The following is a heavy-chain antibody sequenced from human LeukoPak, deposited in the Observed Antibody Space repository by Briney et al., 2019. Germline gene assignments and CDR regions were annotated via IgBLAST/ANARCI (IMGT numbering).Heavy chain of an antibody. CDR3: ARVRGNSYGYVDY. CDR1: GFTFSPYS. Sequence: PGGSLRLSCAASGFTFSPYSMNWVRQAPGKGLEWVSFVSGSGSPIYYADSVKGRFTISRGNARNSLYLQINSLRAEDTAVYYCARVRGNSYGYVDYWGQGTLVTVSS. J-gene: IGHJ4*02. V-gene: IGHV3-48*01. CDR2: VSGSGSPI. D-gene: IGHD5-18*01.